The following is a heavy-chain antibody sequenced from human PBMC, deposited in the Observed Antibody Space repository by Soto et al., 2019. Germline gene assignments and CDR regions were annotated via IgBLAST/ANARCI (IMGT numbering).Heavy chain of an antibody. CDR1: GFTFSSYW. V-gene: IGHV3-74*01. J-gene: IGHJ6*02. Sequence: GGSLRLSCAASGFTFSSYWMHWVRQAPGKGLVWVSRINSDGSSTSYADSVKGRFTISRDNAKNTLYLQMNSLRAEDTAVYYCARDQYYVSSGYYYYYGMDGWGQGTTVPVAS. CDR3: ARDQYYVSSGYYYYYGMDG. CDR2: INSDGSST. D-gene: IGHD3-22*01.